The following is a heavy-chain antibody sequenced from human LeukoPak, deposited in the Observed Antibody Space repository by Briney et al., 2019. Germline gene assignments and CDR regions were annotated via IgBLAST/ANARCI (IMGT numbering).Heavy chain of an antibody. CDR3: ARDKKPGYSSSWYVGFDY. J-gene: IGHJ4*02. Sequence: GASVKVSCKASGGTFSSYAISWVRQAPGQGLEWMGGIIPIFGTANYAQKFQGRVTITADESTSTAYMELSSLRSEDTAVYYCARDKKPGYSSSWYVGFDYWGQGTLVTVSS. CDR2: IIPIFGTA. CDR1: GGTFSSYA. V-gene: IGHV1-69*13. D-gene: IGHD6-13*01.